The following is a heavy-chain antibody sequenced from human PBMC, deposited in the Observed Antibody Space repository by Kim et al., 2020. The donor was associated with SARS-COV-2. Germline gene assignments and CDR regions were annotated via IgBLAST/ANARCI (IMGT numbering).Heavy chain of an antibody. Sequence: PNYIPSLKSRVTISVDTSKNQFSLKLSSVTAADTAVYYCAREMGSYYDYWGQGTLVTVSS. J-gene: IGHJ4*02. V-gene: IGHV4-34*01. CDR2: P. D-gene: IGHD3-10*01. CDR3: AREMGSYYDY.